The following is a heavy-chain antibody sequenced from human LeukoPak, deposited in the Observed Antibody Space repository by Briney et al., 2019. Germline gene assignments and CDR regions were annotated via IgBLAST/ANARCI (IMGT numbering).Heavy chain of an antibody. J-gene: IGHJ4*02. V-gene: IGHV4-30-4*08. Sequence: SQTLSLTCTVSGGSISSGDYYWSWIRQPPGKGLEWIGYIYYSGSTYYNPSLKSRVTISVDTSKNQFSLKLSSVTAADTAVYYCARVSTMVRGVFDYWGQGTLVTVSS. D-gene: IGHD3-10*01. CDR1: GGSISSGDYY. CDR3: ARVSTMVRGVFDY. CDR2: IYYSGST.